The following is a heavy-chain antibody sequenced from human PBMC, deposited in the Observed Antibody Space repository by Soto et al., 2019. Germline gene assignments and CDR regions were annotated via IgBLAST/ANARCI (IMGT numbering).Heavy chain of an antibody. CDR2: ISYDGSNK. Sequence: PGGSLRLSCAASGFTFSSYGMHWVRQAPGKGLEWVAVISYDGSNKYYADSVKGRFTISRDNSKNTLYLQMNSLKSEDTAVYYCARDLASSDNDDFYGMDGWGQGTTVTVSS. CDR1: GFTFSSYG. CDR3: ARDLASSDNDDFYGMDG. V-gene: IGHV3-30*03. J-gene: IGHJ6*02. D-gene: IGHD4-17*01.